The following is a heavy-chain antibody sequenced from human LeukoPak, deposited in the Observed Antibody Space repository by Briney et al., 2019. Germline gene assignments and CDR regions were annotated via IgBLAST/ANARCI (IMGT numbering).Heavy chain of an antibody. D-gene: IGHD2-15*01. V-gene: IGHV3-23*01. J-gene: IGHJ6*02. CDR3: ARPIRPDIVVALVVYYYYGMDV. CDR2: ITGSGDNT. CDR1: GFTFRLYA. Sequence: GGSLRLSCAASGFTFRLYALSWVRQVSGKGLEWVSGITGSGDNTYYADSVKGRFTISRDNAKNSLYLQMNSLRAEDTAVYYCARPIRPDIVVALVVYYYYGMDVWGQGTTVTVSS.